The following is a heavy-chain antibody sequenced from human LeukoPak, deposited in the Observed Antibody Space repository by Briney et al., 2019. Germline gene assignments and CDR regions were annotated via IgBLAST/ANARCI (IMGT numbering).Heavy chain of an antibody. D-gene: IGHD6-19*01. J-gene: IGHJ3*02. Sequence: ASVKVSCKASGYSFTSYDINWVRQATGQGLEWMGWMNPNSGNTGYAQKFQGRVTLTRNTSISTAYMELSSLRSEDTAVYYCARSPAGRSGWYEDAFDIWGQGTMVTVSS. V-gene: IGHV1-8*01. CDR2: MNPNSGNT. CDR1: GYSFTSYD. CDR3: ARSPAGRSGWYEDAFDI.